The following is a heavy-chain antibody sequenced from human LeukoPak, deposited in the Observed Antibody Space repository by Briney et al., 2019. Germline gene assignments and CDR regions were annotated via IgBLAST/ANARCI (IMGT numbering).Heavy chain of an antibody. V-gene: IGHV3-21*01. Sequence: GSLRLSCAASGFTFSSYSMHWVRQAPGKGLEWVSSISSSSSYIYYADSVKGRFTISRDNAKNSLYLQMNSLRAEDTAVYYCARCITMIVVVIATRLGYYFDYWGQGTLVTVSS. CDR2: ISSSSSYI. CDR1: GFTFSSYS. D-gene: IGHD3-22*01. CDR3: ARCITMIVVVIATRLGYYFDY. J-gene: IGHJ4*02.